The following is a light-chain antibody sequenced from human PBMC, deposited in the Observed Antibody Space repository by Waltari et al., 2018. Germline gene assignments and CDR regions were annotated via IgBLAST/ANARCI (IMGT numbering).Light chain of an antibody. CDR2: MGY. CDR1: HSLLHVDGYNY. Sequence: DIVMTQSPLSLPVTPGEPASISCRSSHSLLHVDGYNYLDWYLQKPGQSAQVLIYMGYNRAAGVPDRFSGSGSGTDFTLKISRVEAEDVGVYYCMQPLETPWTFGQGTKVEIK. V-gene: IGKV2-28*01. CDR3: MQPLETPWT. J-gene: IGKJ1*01.